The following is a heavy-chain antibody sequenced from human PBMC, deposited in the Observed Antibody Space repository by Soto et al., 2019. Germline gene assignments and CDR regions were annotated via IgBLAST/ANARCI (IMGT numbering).Heavy chain of an antibody. J-gene: IGHJ6*02. CDR3: ARERYQVLSDGMDV. CDR1: GGTFSSYA. V-gene: IGHV1-2*02. D-gene: IGHD2-8*01. Sequence: ASVKVSCKASGGTFSSYAISWVRQAPGQGLEWMGGINPNTGGTTYAQKFQGRVTLTWDTSINTAYMELSSLRPDDTAMYYCARERYQVLSDGMDVWGQGTSVTVSS. CDR2: INPNTGGT.